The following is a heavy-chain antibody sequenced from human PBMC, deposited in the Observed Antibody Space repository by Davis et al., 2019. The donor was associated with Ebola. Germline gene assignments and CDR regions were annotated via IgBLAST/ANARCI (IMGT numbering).Heavy chain of an antibody. J-gene: IGHJ6*02. CDR3: ASIRRPYYYGMDV. D-gene: IGHD2-21*01. Sequence: GESLKISCAASGFTFSSYAMSWVRQAPGKGLEWVSAISGSGGSTYYADSVKGRFTISRDNSKNTLYLQMNSLRAEETAVYYCASIRRPYYYGMDVWGQGTTVTVSS. CDR2: ISGSGGST. CDR1: GFTFSSYA. V-gene: IGHV3-23*01.